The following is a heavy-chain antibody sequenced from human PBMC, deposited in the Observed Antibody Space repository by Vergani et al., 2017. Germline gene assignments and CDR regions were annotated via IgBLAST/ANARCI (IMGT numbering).Heavy chain of an antibody. D-gene: IGHD3-10*01. CDR1: GYSISRGFY. Sequence: QIQLQESGPGLVKPSETLSLTCSVSGYSISRGFYWAWIRQTPEKGLECIGGMFHTGDASNSPSLQSRVAFSMDTSKNQFSLQLTSVTAADTAVYFCGVIMVRSPRPDNWFDSWGRGTLVTVSS. V-gene: IGHV4-38-2*02. J-gene: IGHJ5*01. CDR2: MFHTGDA. CDR3: GVIMVRSPRPDNWFDS.